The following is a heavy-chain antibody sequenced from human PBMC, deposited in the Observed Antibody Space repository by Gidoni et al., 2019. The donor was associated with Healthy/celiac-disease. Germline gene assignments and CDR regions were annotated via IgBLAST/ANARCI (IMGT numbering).Heavy chain of an antibody. V-gene: IGHV1-69*09. CDR2: IIPILGIA. Sequence: QVQLVQSGAEVKKPGSSVKVSCKASGGTFSSYAISWVRQAPGQGLEWMGRIIPILGIANYAQKFQGRVTITADKSTSTAYMELSSLRSEDTAVYYCARGDYDILTGYYRIDYWGQGTLVTVSS. CDR1: GGTFSSYA. J-gene: IGHJ4*02. CDR3: ARGDYDILTGYYRIDY. D-gene: IGHD3-9*01.